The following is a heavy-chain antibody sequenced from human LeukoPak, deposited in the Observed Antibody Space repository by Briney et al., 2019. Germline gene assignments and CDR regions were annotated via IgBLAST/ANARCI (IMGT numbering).Heavy chain of an antibody. D-gene: IGHD5-18*01. J-gene: IGHJ4*02. CDR1: GYTFTSYD. CDR2: MNPNSGNT. CDR3: ARDTHCFDY. V-gene: IGHV1-8*01. Sequence: APVKVSCKASGYTFTSYDINWVRQATGQGLEWMGWMNPNSGNTGYAQKFQGRVTMTRDTSISTAYMELSRLTSDDTAIYYCARDTHCFDYWGQGTLATVSS.